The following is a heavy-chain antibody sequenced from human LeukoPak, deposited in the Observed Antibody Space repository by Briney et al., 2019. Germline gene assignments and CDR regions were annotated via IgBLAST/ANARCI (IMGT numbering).Heavy chain of an antibody. CDR2: IYSGGST. J-gene: IGHJ4*02. V-gene: IGHV3-53*01. Sequence: PGGSLRLSCAASGFTVSSNYMSWVRQAPGKGLEWVSVIYSGGSTYYADSVKGRSTISRDNSKNTLYLQMNSLRAEDTAVYYCARLTGYSSSWHFDYWGRGTLVTVSS. CDR1: GFTVSSNY. CDR3: ARLTGYSSSWHFDY. D-gene: IGHD6-13*01.